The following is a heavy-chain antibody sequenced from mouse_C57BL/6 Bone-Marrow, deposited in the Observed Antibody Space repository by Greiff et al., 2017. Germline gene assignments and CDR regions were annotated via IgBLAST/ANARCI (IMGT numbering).Heavy chain of an antibody. Sequence: VQLQQSGAELAKPGASVKLSCKASGYTFTSYWMNWVKQRPGQGLEWIGEIHPSSGSTYYNEKFKGKTTLTADKSSSTAYMQLSSLTSEDSAVFSCAKGDLDYDDRFDYWGQGTLVTVSA. D-gene: IGHD2-4*01. V-gene: IGHV1-64*01. CDR1: GYTFTSYW. CDR2: IHPSSGST. J-gene: IGHJ3*01. CDR3: AKGDLDYDDRFDY.